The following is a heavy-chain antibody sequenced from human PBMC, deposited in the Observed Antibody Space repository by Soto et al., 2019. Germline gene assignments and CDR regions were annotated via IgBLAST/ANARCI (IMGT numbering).Heavy chain of an antibody. Sequence: EVQLLESGGDLIQPGGSLRLSCAASGFTFSTYAMTWVRQAPGKGLEWVSIIISSGDATYYLDSVKGRFTISRDNSRNTLNRQMNSLRAEDTAVYYCAKNGDFCSWGMDVWGQGTTVTVSS. J-gene: IGHJ6*02. CDR3: AKNGDFCSWGMDV. CDR2: IISSGDAT. V-gene: IGHV3-23*01. CDR1: GFTFSTYA. D-gene: IGHD3-3*01.